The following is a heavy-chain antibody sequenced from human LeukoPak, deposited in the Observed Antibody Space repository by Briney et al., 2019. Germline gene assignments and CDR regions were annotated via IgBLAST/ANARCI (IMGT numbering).Heavy chain of an antibody. Sequence: SVKVSCKASGGTFSSYAISWVRQAPGQGLEWMGGIIPIFGTANYAQKFQGRVTITADESTSTAYMELSRLRSDDTAVYYCARGGIAAAAYYFDYWGQGTLVTVSS. V-gene: IGHV1-69*13. CDR3: ARGGIAAAAYYFDY. CDR1: GGTFSSYA. CDR2: IIPIFGTA. J-gene: IGHJ4*02. D-gene: IGHD6-13*01.